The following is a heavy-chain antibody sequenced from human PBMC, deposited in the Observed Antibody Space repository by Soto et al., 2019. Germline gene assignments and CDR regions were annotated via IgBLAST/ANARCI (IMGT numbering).Heavy chain of an antibody. D-gene: IGHD4-4*01. V-gene: IGHV5-10-1*01. CDR1: GYSFTSYW. J-gene: IGHJ6*02. CDR2: IDPSDSYT. CDR3: ARRDYSNPSYGMDV. Sequence: GESLKISCKGSGYSFTSYWISWVRQMPGKGLEWMGRIDPSDSYTNYSPSFQGYVTISADKSISTAYLQWSSLKASDTAMYYCARRDYSNPSYGMDVWGQGTTVTVSS.